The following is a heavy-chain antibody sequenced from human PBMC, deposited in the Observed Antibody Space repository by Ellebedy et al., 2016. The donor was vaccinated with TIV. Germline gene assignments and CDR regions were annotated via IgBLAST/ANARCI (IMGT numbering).Heavy chain of an antibody. CDR1: GFSVDSDY. D-gene: IGHD5-18*01. V-gene: IGHV3-53*01. Sequence: GGSLRLSXVASGFSVDSDYMNWLRQTPGKGLEWLSVIYRGGSTYYADSMKARFTISRDISKNTLYLQMNSLRAEDTAVYYCARDDVDTAMVTGDYWGQGTLVTVSS. CDR3: ARDDVDTAMVTGDY. J-gene: IGHJ4*02. CDR2: IYRGGST.